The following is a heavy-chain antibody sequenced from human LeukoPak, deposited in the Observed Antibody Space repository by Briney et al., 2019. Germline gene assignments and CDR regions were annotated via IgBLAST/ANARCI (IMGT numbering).Heavy chain of an antibody. CDR3: AKDISGGISWQFFYYMDV. D-gene: IGHD6-13*01. J-gene: IGHJ6*03. CDR1: GFTFDDYA. Sequence: GRSLRLSCAASGFTFDDYAMHWVRQAPGKGLEWVSGISRNSGNTGYADSVKGRFTISRDNAKNSLFLQMNSLRAEDTALYYCAKDISGGISWQFFYYMDVWGKGTTVTVSS. CDR2: ISRNSGNT. V-gene: IGHV3-9*01.